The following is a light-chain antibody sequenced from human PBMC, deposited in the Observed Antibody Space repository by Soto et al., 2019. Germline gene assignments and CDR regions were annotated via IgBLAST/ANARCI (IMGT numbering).Light chain of an antibody. Sequence: NVLTQSPATLSLSPGERATLSCRASQSVSSYLAWYQQKPGQAPRLLIYDASNRATGIPARFSGSGSGTDFTLTISSLEPEDFAVYYCQQRSNWLLTFGGGTKVEIK. CDR2: DAS. CDR1: QSVSSY. V-gene: IGKV3-11*01. J-gene: IGKJ4*01. CDR3: QQRSNWLLT.